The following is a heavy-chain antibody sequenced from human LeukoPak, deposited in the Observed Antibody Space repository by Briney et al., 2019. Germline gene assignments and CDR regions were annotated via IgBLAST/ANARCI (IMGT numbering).Heavy chain of an antibody. CDR1: GFTFSSYE. V-gene: IGHV3-48*03. CDR3: ARALYYYGSGSLHQPFDY. J-gene: IGHJ4*02. Sequence: GGSLRLSCAASGFTFSSYEMNWVRQAPGKGLEWVSYISSSGSTIYYADSVKGRFTISRDNAKNSLYLQMNSLRAEDTAVYYCARALYYYGSGSLHQPFDYWGQGTLVTVSS. D-gene: IGHD3-10*01. CDR2: ISSSGSTI.